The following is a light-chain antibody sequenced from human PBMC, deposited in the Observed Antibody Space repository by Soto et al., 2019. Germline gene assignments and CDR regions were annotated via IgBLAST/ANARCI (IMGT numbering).Light chain of an antibody. CDR2: SNN. V-gene: IGLV1-44*01. J-gene: IGLJ2*01. Sequence: QSVLTQPPSASGTPGQRVTISCSGSSSNIGSNTVNWYQQFPGTAPKLLIYSNNQRPSGVPDRFSGSKSGTSASLAISGLQSEDEADYYCAAWDDSLNGVVFGGGTQLTVL. CDR1: SSNIGSNT. CDR3: AAWDDSLNGVV.